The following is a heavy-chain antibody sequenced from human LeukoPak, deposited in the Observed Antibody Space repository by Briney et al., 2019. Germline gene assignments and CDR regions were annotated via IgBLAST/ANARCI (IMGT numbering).Heavy chain of an antibody. CDR3: AKLFAVVTRAAFDY. CDR1: GFTFSSYA. V-gene: IGHV3-23*01. Sequence: PGGSLRLSCAASGFTFSSYAMSWVRQAPGKGLEWVSAISGSGGSTYYADSVKGRFTISRDNSKNTLYLQMNSLRAEDTAVYYCAKLFAVVTRAAFDYWGQGTLVTVSP. D-gene: IGHD2-15*01. CDR2: ISGSGGST. J-gene: IGHJ4*02.